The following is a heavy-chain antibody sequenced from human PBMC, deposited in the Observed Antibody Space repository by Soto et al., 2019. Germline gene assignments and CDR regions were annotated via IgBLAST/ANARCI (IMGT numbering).Heavy chain of an antibody. CDR3: ARDNYERSGYFDY. V-gene: IGHV1-18*04. D-gene: IGHD3-22*01. J-gene: IGHJ4*02. CDR2: ISAYKGET. CDR1: GYTFSSYG. Sequence: ASVKVSCKASGYTFSSYGISWVRQAPGQGLEWMGWISAYKGETNFAQRLQDRVTMTTDTSTTTAYMELGNLRADDTAMYYCARDNYERSGYFDYWGQGTLVTVSS.